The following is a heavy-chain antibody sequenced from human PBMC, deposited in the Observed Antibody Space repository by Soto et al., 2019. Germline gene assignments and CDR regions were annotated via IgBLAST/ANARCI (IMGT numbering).Heavy chain of an antibody. CDR1: GFTFSDYY. CDR3: ARDGRSSSWYASYYYYYMDV. J-gene: IGHJ6*03. V-gene: IGHV3-11*01. D-gene: IGHD6-13*01. CDR2: ISSSGSTI. Sequence: QVLLVESGGGLVKPGGSLRLSCAASGFTFSDYYMSWIRQAPGKGLEWVSYISSSGSTIYYADSVKGRFTISRDNAKNSLYLQMNSLRAEETAVYYCARDGRSSSWYASYYYYYMDVWGKGTTVTVSS.